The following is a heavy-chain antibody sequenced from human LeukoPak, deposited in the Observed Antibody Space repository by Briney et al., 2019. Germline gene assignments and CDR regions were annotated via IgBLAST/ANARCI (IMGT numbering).Heavy chain of an antibody. D-gene: IGHD3-3*01. CDR1: GFTFSSYS. J-gene: IGHJ4*02. CDR2: ISSSSSTI. CDR3: ARGPHLDDFWSGYPEKTLDY. Sequence: GGSLRLSCAASGFTFSSYSMSWVRQAPGKGLEWVSYISSSSSTIYYADSVKGRFTISRDNAKNSLYLQMNSLRAEDTAVYYCARGPHLDDFWSGYPEKTLDYWGQGTLVTVSS. V-gene: IGHV3-48*01.